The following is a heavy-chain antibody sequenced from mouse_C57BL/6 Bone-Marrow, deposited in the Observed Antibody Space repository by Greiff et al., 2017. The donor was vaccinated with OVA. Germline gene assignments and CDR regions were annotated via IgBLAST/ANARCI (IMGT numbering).Heavy chain of an antibody. CDR1: GYTFTSYW. J-gene: IGHJ3*01. CDR2: IHPNSGST. Sequence: VQLKQSGAELVKPGASVKLSCKASGYTFTSYWMHWVKQRPGQGLEWIGMIHPNSGSTNYNEKFKSKATLTVDKSSSTAYMQLSSLTSEDSAVYYCARTHYYGSSWFAYWGQGTLVTVSA. V-gene: IGHV1-64*01. D-gene: IGHD1-1*01. CDR3: ARTHYYGSSWFAY.